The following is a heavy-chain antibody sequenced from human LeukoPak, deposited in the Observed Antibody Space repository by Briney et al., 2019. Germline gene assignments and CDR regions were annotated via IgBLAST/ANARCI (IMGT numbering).Heavy chain of an antibody. Sequence: GGSLRLSCAASGFTFSSYAMSWVRQAPGKGLEWVSAISGSGGSTYYANSVKGRFTISRDNSKNTLYLQMNSLRAEDTAVYYCARNINNFWSGYLDYMDVWGKGTTVTVSS. V-gene: IGHV3-23*01. J-gene: IGHJ6*03. CDR1: GFTFSSYA. CDR3: ARNINNFWSGYLDYMDV. D-gene: IGHD3-3*01. CDR2: ISGSGGST.